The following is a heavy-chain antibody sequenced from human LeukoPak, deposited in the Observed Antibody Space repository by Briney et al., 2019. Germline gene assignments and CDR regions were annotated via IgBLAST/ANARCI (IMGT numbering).Heavy chain of an antibody. CDR1: GFTFSSYT. CDR2: ISCSGGTT. V-gene: IGHV3-23*01. J-gene: IGHJ4*02. CDR3: AKGRTGYIPDF. D-gene: IGHD6-13*01. Sequence: GGSLRLSCAASGFTFSSYTMTWVRQAPGKGLEWVSVISCSGGTTYYADSVKGRFTISRDNSKNTIYLQMNSLRAEDTALYYCAKGRTGYIPDFWGQGTLVTVAS.